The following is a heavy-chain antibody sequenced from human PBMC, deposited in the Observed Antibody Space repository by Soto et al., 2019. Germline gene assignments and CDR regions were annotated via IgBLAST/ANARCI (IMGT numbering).Heavy chain of an antibody. CDR1: GFSFSTYW. Sequence: EVQLVESGGGLVQPGGSLRLSCAASGFSFSTYWMNWVRQAPGKGLEWVANIDHDGGTRGYVASVKGRFTISRDNAKTSLYLQMNSLGGDDTALYYCASDLYSGTSDYWGQGTLVTVSS. CDR2: IDHDGGTR. D-gene: IGHD1-26*01. J-gene: IGHJ4*02. V-gene: IGHV3-7*05. CDR3: ASDLYSGTSDY.